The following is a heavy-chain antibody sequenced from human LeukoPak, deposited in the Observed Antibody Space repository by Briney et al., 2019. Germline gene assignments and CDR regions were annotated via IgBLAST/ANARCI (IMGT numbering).Heavy chain of an antibody. Sequence: GRSLRLSCAASGFTFSSYAMSWVRQAPGKGLVWVSAISGSGGSTYYADSVKGRFTISRDNSKNTLYLQMNSLRAEDTAVYYCAKVELVRGVNYFDYWGQGTLVTVSS. CDR1: GFTFSSYA. CDR3: AKVELVRGVNYFDY. D-gene: IGHD3-10*01. J-gene: IGHJ4*02. V-gene: IGHV3-23*01. CDR2: ISGSGGST.